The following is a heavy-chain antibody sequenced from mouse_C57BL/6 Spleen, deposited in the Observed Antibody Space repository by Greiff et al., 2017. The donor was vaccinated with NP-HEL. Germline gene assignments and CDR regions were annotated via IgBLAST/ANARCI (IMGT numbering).Heavy chain of an antibody. CDR1: GYTFTSYW. J-gene: IGHJ4*01. CDR2: IHPNSGST. V-gene: IGHV1-64*01. CDR3: ARSEDGYAMDY. D-gene: IGHD2-3*01. Sequence: VQLKQPGAELVKPGASVKLSCKASGYTFTSYWMHWVKQRPGQGLEWIGMIHPNSGSTNYNEKFKSKATLTVDKSSSTAYMQLSSLTSEDSAVYYCARSEDGYAMDYWGQGTSVTVSS.